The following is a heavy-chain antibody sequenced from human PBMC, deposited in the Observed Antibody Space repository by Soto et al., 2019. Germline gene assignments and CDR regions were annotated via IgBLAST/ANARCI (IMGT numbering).Heavy chain of an antibody. V-gene: IGHV4-39*01. CDR1: GGSISSSSYY. J-gene: IGHJ5*02. D-gene: IGHD3-10*01. CDR2: IYYSGST. CDR3: AKTPGLLDWFDP. Sequence: QLQLQELGPGLVKPSETLSLTCTVSGGSISSSSYYWGWIRQPPGKGLEWIGSIYYSGSTYYNPSLKSRVTISVDTSKNQFSLKLSSVTAADTAVYYCAKTPGLLDWFDPWGQGTLVTVSS.